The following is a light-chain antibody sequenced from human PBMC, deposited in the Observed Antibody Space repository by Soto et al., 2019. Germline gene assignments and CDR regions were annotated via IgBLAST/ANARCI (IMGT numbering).Light chain of an antibody. CDR2: GNS. V-gene: IGLV1-40*01. J-gene: IGLJ2*01. CDR1: SSNTGAGYD. CDR3: QSFDSILSGSV. Sequence: QSVLTQAPSVSGAPGQRVNISCTGSSSNTGAGYDVHWYQQLPGTAPKLLIYGNSNRPSGVPDRFSGSKSGTSASLAITGLQAEDEADYYCQSFDSILSGSVFGGGTKLTVL.